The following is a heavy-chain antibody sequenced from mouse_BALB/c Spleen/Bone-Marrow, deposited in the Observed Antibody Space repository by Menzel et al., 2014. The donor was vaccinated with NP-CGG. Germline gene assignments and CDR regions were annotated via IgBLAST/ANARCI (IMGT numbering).Heavy chain of an antibody. CDR1: GFNIKDTY. Sequence: VQLQQSGAELVKPGASVKLSCTAPGFNIKDTYMHWVKQRPEQGLEWIGRIDPANGNTKYDPKFQGKATITADTSSNTAYLQLSSLTSEDTAVYYCARYGNYCYAMDYWGQGTSVTVSS. J-gene: IGHJ4*01. CDR2: IDPANGNT. V-gene: IGHV14-3*02. D-gene: IGHD2-1*01. CDR3: ARYGNYCYAMDY.